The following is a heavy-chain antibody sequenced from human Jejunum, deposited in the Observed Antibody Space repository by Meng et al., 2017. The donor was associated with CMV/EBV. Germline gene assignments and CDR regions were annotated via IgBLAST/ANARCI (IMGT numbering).Heavy chain of an antibody. CDR2: VSHDGSNE. CDR3: ARDPGVDF. CDR1: GFTVSSP. Sequence: RRLSCVASGFTVSSPIHWVRQAPGKGLEWVAVVSHDGSNEHYADSVKGRFTISRDNSKNTLYLQMNSLRTEDTAVYYCARDPGVDFWGQGTLVTVSS. D-gene: IGHD3-3*01. V-gene: IGHV3-30*04. J-gene: IGHJ4*02.